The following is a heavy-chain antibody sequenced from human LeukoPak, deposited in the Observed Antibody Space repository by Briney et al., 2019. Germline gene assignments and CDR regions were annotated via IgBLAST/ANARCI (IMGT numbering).Heavy chain of an antibody. D-gene: IGHD6-13*01. CDR2: ISSSSSYI. V-gene: IGHV3-21*01. CDR3: ARGGREQQLPQIQYYYYYYMDV. J-gene: IGHJ6*03. CDR1: GFTFSSYS. Sequence: PGGSLTLSCAPSGFTFSSYSMNWVRQAPGKGLEWVSSISSSSSYIYYADSVKGPLPISRNNAKNSLYLQMNSLRGEDTAVYYCARGGREQQLPQIQYYYYYYMDVWGKGTTVTVSS.